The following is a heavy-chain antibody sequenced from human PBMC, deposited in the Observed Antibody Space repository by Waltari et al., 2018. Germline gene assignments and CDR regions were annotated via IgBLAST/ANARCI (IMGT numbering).Heavy chain of an antibody. V-gene: IGHV3-48*03. CDR2: ISSSGSTI. CDR1: GFTFSSYA. D-gene: IGHD2-15*01. Sequence: EVQLVESGGGLVQPGGSLRLSCAASGFTFSSYALNWVRTAPGKGREWVSYISSSGSTIYYADSVKGRFTISRDNAKNSLYLQMNSLRAEDTAVYYCARSLGYCSGGSCPNWFDPWGQGTLVTVSS. CDR3: ARSLGYCSGGSCPNWFDP. J-gene: IGHJ5*02.